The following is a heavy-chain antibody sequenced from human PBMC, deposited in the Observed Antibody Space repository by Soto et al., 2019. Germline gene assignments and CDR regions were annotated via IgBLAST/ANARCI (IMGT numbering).Heavy chain of an antibody. CDR3: ATGGLYYYVSGSRRDS. J-gene: IGHJ4*02. CDR1: GGSMSSPNW. Sequence: QVRLQESGPGLVKPSGTLSLTCLVSGGSMSSPNWWSWVRQAPGKGLEWIAEMHHSGAINKNPSLKSRVIISIDKSKNQFSLNLSSVTAADTAVYYCATGGLYYYVSGSRRDSWGRGALVTVSS. CDR2: MHHSGAI. D-gene: IGHD3-10*01. V-gene: IGHV4-4*02.